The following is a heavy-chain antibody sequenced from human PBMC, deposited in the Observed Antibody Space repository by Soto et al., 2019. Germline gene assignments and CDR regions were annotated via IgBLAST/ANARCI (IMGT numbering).Heavy chain of an antibody. V-gene: IGHV1-18*01. Sequence: QVQLVQSGAEVKKPGASVKVSCKASGYTFTSYGISWVRQAPGQGREWMGWISAYNGNTNYAQKLRGRVTMPTATSTITAYMELRSLRSDDTAVYYCARDCLSSYCSSTSPLDDWGQGTLVTVSS. D-gene: IGHD2-2*01. CDR3: ARDCLSSYCSSTSPLDD. CDR2: ISAYNGNT. J-gene: IGHJ4*02. CDR1: GYTFTSYG.